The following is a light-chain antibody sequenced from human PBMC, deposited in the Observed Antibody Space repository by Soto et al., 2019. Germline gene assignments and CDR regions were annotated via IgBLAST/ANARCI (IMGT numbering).Light chain of an antibody. CDR3: QQYNSYSRT. J-gene: IGKJ1*01. CDR1: QSVSSN. V-gene: IGKV3-15*01. CDR2: GAS. Sequence: EIVMTQSPATLYVSPGERATLSCRASQSVSSNLAWYQQTPGQAPRLLIYGASTRATGIPARFSGSGSGTEFTLTISSLQPDDFATYYCQQYNSYSRTFGQGTKVDIK.